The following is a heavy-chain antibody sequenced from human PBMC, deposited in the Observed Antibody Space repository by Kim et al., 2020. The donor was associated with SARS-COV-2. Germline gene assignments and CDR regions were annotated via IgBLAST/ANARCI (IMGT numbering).Heavy chain of an antibody. CDR2: PSGDRP. V-gene: IGHV1-46*01. J-gene: IGHJ6*02. D-gene: IGHD3-10*01. CDR3: AGSGMDV. Sequence: PSGDRPSYAQKFQGRVSITRDTSTSRGYMELSSLRSEDTAVYYCAGSGMDVWGQGTTVTVSS.